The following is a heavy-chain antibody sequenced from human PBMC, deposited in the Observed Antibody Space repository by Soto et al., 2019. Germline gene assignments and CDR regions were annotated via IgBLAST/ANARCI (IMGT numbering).Heavy chain of an antibody. CDR2: ISGSGDST. J-gene: IGHJ4*02. V-gene: IGHV3-23*01. Sequence: EVQLLESGGGLVQPGGSLRLSCAASGFTFSSCAMSWVRQAPGKGLEWVSTISGSGDSTYYADSVRGRFTISRDNSKNTLYLQMNSLRAEDTAVYYCAKETLGYCSSGSCRIDYWGQGTLVTVSS. D-gene: IGHD2-15*01. CDR3: AKETLGYCSSGSCRIDY. CDR1: GFTFSSCA.